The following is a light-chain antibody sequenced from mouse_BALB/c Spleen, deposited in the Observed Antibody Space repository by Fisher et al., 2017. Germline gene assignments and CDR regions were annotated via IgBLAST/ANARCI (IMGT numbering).Light chain of an antibody. Sequence: DIVMTQTPALMAASPGEKVTITCSVSSSISSSNLHWYQQKSETSPKPWIYGTSNLASGVPARFSGSGSGTSYSLTIGTMEAEDVATYYCHQYHRSPYTFGGGTKLEIK. CDR3: HQYHRSPYT. CDR2: GTS. CDR1: SSISSSN. J-gene: IGKJ2*01. V-gene: IGKV4-53*01.